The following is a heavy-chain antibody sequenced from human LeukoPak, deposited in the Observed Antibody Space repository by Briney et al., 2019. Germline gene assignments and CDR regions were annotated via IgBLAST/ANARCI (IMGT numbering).Heavy chain of an antibody. V-gene: IGHV3-23*01. Sequence: GGSLRLSCAASGFTFSSYAMSWVRQAPGKGLEWVSAISGSGGSTYYADSVKGRFTISRDNSKNTLYLQMNSLRAEDTAVYYCAKVPTYYYDSSGLYYFDYWGQGTLVTVSS. CDR3: AKVPTYYYDSSGLYYFDY. J-gene: IGHJ4*02. CDR2: ISGSGGST. CDR1: GFTFSSYA. D-gene: IGHD3-22*01.